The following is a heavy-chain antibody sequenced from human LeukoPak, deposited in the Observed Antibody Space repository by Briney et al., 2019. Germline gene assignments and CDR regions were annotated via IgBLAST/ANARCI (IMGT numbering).Heavy chain of an antibody. V-gene: IGHV3-30*04. CDR2: ISFDGSDI. Sequence: GGSLRLSCAASGFTFSSYALHWVHKAPGKGLKWVAFISFDGSDIYYADSVKGRFTISRDNSKHTLYLQMNSLRAEDTAVYYCARDPAPFYYYYYMDVWGKGTTVTVSS. D-gene: IGHD2-2*01. J-gene: IGHJ6*03. CDR1: GFTFSSYA. CDR3: ARDPAPFYYYYYMDV.